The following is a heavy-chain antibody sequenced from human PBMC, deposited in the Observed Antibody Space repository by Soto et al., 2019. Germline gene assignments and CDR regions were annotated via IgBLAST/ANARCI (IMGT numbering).Heavy chain of an antibody. V-gene: IGHV3-73*02. Sequence: EVQLVESGGGLVQPGGSLKLSCAASGFTFSGSAMHWVRQASGKGLEWVGRIRSKANSYATAYAASVKGRFTISRDXXKNTAYLQMNSLKTEDTAVYYCTRYTARVYYGMDVWGQGTTVTVSS. J-gene: IGHJ6*02. D-gene: IGHD5-18*01. CDR3: TRYTARVYYGMDV. CDR1: GFTFSGSA. CDR2: IRSKANSYAT.